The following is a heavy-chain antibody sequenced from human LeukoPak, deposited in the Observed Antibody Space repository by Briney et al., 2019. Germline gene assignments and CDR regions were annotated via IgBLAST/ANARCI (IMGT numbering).Heavy chain of an antibody. Sequence: PSETLSLTCTVSGGSISSYYWSWIRQPPGKGLEWIGYIYYSGSTYYNPSLKSRVTISVDTSKNQFSLKLSSVTAADTAVYYCARDPGVTYYYGMDVWGQGTTVTVSS. CDR1: GGSISSYY. CDR2: IYYSGST. J-gene: IGHJ6*02. CDR3: ARDPGVTYYYGMDV. D-gene: IGHD2-21*02. V-gene: IGHV4-59*12.